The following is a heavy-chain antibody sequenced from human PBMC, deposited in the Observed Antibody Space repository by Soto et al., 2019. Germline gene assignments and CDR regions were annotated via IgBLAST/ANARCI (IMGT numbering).Heavy chain of an antibody. CDR3: ARGGDIVVVVAGPENFDL. CDR2: IIPILGIA. Sequence: QVQLVQSGAEVKKPGSSVKVSCKASGGTFSSYTISWVRQAPGQGLEWMGRIIPILGIANYAQKFQGRVTITADKSTSTAYMELSSLRSEDTAVYYCARGGDIVVVVAGPENFDLWGRGTLVTVSS. V-gene: IGHV1-69*02. D-gene: IGHD2-15*01. J-gene: IGHJ2*01. CDR1: GGTFSSYT.